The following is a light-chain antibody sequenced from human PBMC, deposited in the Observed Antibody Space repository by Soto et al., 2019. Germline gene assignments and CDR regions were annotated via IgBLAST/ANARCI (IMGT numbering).Light chain of an antibody. CDR3: QQYNSYWT. CDR2: DAS. J-gene: IGKJ1*01. V-gene: IGKV1-5*01. Sequence: DIQMTQSPSILSASVGDRATITCRASQSISSWLAWYQQKPGKVPKVLIYDASSLESGVPSRFSGSGSGTEFTLTISSLQPDDFATYYCQQYNSYWTFGQGTKVDIK. CDR1: QSISSW.